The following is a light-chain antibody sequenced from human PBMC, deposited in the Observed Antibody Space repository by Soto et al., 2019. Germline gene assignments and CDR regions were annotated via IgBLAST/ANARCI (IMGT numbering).Light chain of an antibody. CDR2: GAA. CDR3: QQYGSSYT. J-gene: IGKJ2*01. V-gene: IGKV3-20*01. CDR1: QSVSSSY. Sequence: EIVLTQSPGTLSVSPGERATLSCRASQSVSSSYLAWYQQKPGQAPRLLMYGAASRATGIPDRFSGNGSGTDFTLTISRLEPEDFAVYYCQQYGSSYTFGQGTKLEIK.